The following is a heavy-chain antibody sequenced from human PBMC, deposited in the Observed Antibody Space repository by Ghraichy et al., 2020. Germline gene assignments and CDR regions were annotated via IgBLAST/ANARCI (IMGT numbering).Heavy chain of an antibody. CDR2: LPWNSATV. V-gene: IGHV3-9*01. J-gene: IGHJ4*02. D-gene: IGHD2/OR15-2a*01. Sequence: GGSLRLSCVASESTFEGHAMHWVRQVPGKGLEWVASLPWNSATVHYADSMKGRFTVSRDITQNSLYLQMNSLRTEDTALYYCVIEKYEYPACFETWGQGIRVTVSS. CDR3: VIEKYEYPACFET. CDR1: ESTFEGHA.